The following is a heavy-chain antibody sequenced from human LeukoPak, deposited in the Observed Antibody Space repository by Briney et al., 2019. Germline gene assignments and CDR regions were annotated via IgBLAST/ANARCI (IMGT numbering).Heavy chain of an antibody. CDR3: AREAPYYDFWSGSLPCFDY. J-gene: IGHJ4*02. CDR2: IYYSGST. D-gene: IGHD3-3*01. CDR1: GGSISSYY. V-gene: IGHV4-59*01. Sequence: SETLSLTWTVSGGSISSYYWSWIRQPPGKGLEWIGYIYYSGSTNYNPSLKSRVTISVDTSKNQFSLKLSSVTAADTAVYYCAREAPYYDFWSGSLPCFDYWGQGTLVTVSS.